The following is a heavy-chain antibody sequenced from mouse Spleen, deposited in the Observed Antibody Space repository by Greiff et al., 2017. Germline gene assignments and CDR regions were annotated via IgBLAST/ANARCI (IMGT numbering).Heavy chain of an antibody. D-gene: IGHD1-1*01. CDR1: GFSLTSYG. V-gene: IGHV2-2*01. CDR3: ARNSIYGSSRYWYFDV. J-gene: IGHJ1*01. Sequence: QVQLKESGPGLVQPSQSLSITCTVSGFSLTSYGVHWVRQSPGKGLEWLGVIWSGGSTDYNAAFISRLSISKDNSKSQVFFKMNSLQADDTAIYYCARNSIYGSSRYWYFDVWGAGTTVTVSS. CDR2: IWSGGST.